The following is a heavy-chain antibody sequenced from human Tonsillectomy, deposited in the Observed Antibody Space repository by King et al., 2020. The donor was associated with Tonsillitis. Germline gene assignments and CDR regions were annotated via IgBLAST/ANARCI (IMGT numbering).Heavy chain of an antibody. J-gene: IGHJ4*02. D-gene: IGHD3-3*01. CDR3: ARAMQGDFGVVTALDY. V-gene: IGHV4-59*01. Sequence: VQLQESGPGLVKPSETLSLTCTVSGGSISSYYWSWIRQPPGKGLEWIGYIYYSGSTNYNPSLKSRVTISVDTSKNQFSLKLSSVTAADTAVYYCARAMQGDFGVVTALDYWGQGTLVTVSS. CDR1: GGSISSYY. CDR2: IYYSGST.